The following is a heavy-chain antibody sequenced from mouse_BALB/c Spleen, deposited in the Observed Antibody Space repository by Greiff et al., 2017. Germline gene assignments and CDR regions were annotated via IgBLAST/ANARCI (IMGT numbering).Heavy chain of an antibody. CDR1: GYSFTGYY. V-gene: IGHV1-31*01. CDR3: ARGGSTMITTSAMDY. D-gene: IGHD2-4*01. J-gene: IGHJ4*01. Sequence: VQLQQSGPELVKPGASVKISCKASGYSFTGYYMHWVKQSHVKSLEWIGRINPYNGATSYNQNFKDKASLTVDKSSSTAYMELHSLTSEDSAVYYCARGGSTMITTSAMDYWGQGTSVTVSS. CDR2: INPYNGAT.